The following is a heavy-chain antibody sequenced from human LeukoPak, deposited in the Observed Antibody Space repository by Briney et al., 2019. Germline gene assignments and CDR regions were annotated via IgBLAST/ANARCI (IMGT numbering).Heavy chain of an antibody. V-gene: IGHV4-59*01. D-gene: IGHD3-3*01. CDR2: IYYSGST. CDR3: ARVYYDFWSGYYTPYYYYYYMDV. CDR1: GGSISSYY. Sequence: SETLSLTCTVSGGSISSYYWSWIRQPPGKGLEWIGYIYYSGSTNYNPSLKSRVTISVDTSKNQFSLKLSSVTAADTAVYYCARVYYDFWSGYYTPYYYYYYMDVWGKGTTVTVSS. J-gene: IGHJ6*03.